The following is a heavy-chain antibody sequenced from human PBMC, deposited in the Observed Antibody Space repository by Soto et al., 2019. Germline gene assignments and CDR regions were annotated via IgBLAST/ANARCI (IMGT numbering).Heavy chain of an antibody. CDR2: INHSGST. J-gene: IGHJ4*02. D-gene: IGHD6-13*01. CDR3: ARPAIAAAVSAFDY. Sequence: QVQLQQWGAGLLKPSETLSLTCAVYGGSFSGYYWSWIRQPPGKGLEWIGEINHSGSTNYNPSLKRRVTIAVAASSNLVSLKLSCVAAADTAVYCGARPAIAAAVSAFDYWGQGTLVTVSS. CDR1: GGSFSGYY. V-gene: IGHV4-34*01.